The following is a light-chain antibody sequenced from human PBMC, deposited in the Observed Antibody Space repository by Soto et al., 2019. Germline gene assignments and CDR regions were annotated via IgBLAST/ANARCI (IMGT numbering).Light chain of an antibody. CDR3: GSWDSSLITYV. CDR2: DDN. CDR1: RSNIGGNS. J-gene: IGLJ1*01. V-gene: IGLV1-51*01. Sequence: SFLTQPRSESADPGQRVTIFCYGSRSNIGGNSGSWYQQLPGTAPKLLIYDDNKRPSVIPDRFSGSKSGTSATLGITGFQSGDEADYYCGSWDSSLITYVFGTGTKVTGL.